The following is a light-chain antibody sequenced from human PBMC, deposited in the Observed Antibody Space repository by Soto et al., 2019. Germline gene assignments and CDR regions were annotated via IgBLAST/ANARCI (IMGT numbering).Light chain of an antibody. CDR3: ESYTSSRASV. J-gene: IGLJ1*01. V-gene: IGLV2-14*01. Sequence: QCLLTQAASVSGSPGQSITISCTGTISDVGGYNYVSWYQQQAGKAPKLIIHEVSNRPSGVSNRFSGSKSGNTASLTISGLQAEDEADYYCESYTSSRASVFGIGTKVTVL. CDR1: ISDVGGYNY. CDR2: EVS.